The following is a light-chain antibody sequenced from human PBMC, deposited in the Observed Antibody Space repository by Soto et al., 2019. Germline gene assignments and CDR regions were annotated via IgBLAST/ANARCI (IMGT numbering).Light chain of an antibody. J-gene: IGKJ1*01. CDR2: DVS. Sequence: VVLTQSPLALPVILGQPSSISCRSSQSLVYRDGNTYLNWFHQRPGQSPRRLIYDVSNRDSGVPDRFSGSGSGTDFTLEISRVEAEDVGVFYCMQGTHPWTLSQGTKVDIK. CDR3: MQGTHPWT. V-gene: IGKV2-30*01. CDR1: QSLVYRDGNTY.